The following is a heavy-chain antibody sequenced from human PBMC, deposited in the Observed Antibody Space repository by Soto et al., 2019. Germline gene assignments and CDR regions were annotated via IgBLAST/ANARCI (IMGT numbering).Heavy chain of an antibody. V-gene: IGHV4-31*03. Sequence: KPSETLSLTCTVSGGSISSGGYYWSWIRQHPGKGLEWIGYIYYSGSTYYNPSLKSRVTISVDTSKNQFSLKLSSVTAADTAVYYCARERKDDFWSGYYPINWFDPWGQGTLVTVSS. CDR3: ARERKDDFWSGYYPINWFDP. CDR2: IYYSGST. CDR1: GGSISSGGYY. J-gene: IGHJ5*02. D-gene: IGHD3-3*01.